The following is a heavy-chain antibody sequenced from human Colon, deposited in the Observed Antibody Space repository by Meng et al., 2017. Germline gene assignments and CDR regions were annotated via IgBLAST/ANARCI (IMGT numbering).Heavy chain of an antibody. CDR2: ITGDSTYI. J-gene: IGHJ4*01. Sequence: EVEVVEWGGGLVKPGESLSLSCAASGFTFRGFSLSWVRQAPGKGLGWVSSITGDSTYIYYADSVKGRFTVSRDNAKNSLYLQMNSLRADDTAVYYCTRGWMPEWGQGTLVTVSS. D-gene: IGHD2-2*01. V-gene: IGHV3-21*01. CDR1: GFTFRGFS. CDR3: TRGWMPE.